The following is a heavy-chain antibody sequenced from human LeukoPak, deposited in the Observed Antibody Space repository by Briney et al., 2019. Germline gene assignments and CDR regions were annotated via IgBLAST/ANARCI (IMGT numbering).Heavy chain of an antibody. CDR1: GFTFSSYS. CDR2: ISSSSSYI. CDR3: ARALGGNLDY. J-gene: IGHJ4*02. D-gene: IGHD4-23*01. Sequence: KSGGSLRLSCAASGFTFSSYSMNWVRQAPGKGLEWVSSISSSSSYIYYADSVKGRFTISRDNAKNSLYLQMNSLRAEDTAVYYCARALGGNLDYWGQGTLVTVSS. V-gene: IGHV3-21*01.